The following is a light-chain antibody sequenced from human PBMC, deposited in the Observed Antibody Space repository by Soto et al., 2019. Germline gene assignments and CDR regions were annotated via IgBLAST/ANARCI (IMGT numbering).Light chain of an antibody. CDR1: QGIGDT. CDR2: GAS. V-gene: IGKV3-11*01. Sequence: EIIMSLSPATLSVSRMRFGKLFLMARQGIGDTLAWYQHKPGQTPRLLIYGASSRATGIPDRFSGSGSGTDFTLTISSLEPEDFAVYYCQQRSNWTPGPSTFGQGTRLEIK. CDR3: QQRSNWTPGPST. J-gene: IGKJ5*01.